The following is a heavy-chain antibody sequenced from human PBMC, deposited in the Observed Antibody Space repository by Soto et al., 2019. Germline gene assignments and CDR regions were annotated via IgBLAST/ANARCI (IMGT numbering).Heavy chain of an antibody. D-gene: IGHD6-13*01. J-gene: IGHJ5*02. Sequence: AVKVSCKASGGTFSSYAISWVRQAPGQGLEWMGGIIPIFGTANYAQKFQGRVTITADESTSTAYMELSSLRSEDTAVYYCAILGEAAAGGWFDPWGQGTLVTVSS. V-gene: IGHV1-69*13. CDR3: AILGEAAAGGWFDP. CDR2: IIPIFGTA. CDR1: GGTFSSYA.